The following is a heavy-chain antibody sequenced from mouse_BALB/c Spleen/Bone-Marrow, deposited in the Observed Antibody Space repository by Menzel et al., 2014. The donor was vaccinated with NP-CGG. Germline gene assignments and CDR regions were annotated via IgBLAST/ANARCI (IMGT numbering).Heavy chain of an antibody. CDR2: FYPGNGDT. CDR1: GYTFTSYS. Sequence: QVQLKESGAELVKPGASAKMSCKASGYTFTSYSMHWVKQTPGQGLEWIGTFYPGNGDTSYNQKFKGKATLTADTFSSTAYMQLSSLTSEDSAVYYCARGWLITYWGQGTLVTVSA. J-gene: IGHJ3*01. V-gene: IGHV1-12*01. CDR3: ARGWLITY. D-gene: IGHD1-1*02.